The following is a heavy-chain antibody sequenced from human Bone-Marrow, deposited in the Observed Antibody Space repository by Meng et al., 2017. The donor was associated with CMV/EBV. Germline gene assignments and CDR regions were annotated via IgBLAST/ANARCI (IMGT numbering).Heavy chain of an antibody. CDR1: GGSISSSSYY. CDR3: ARHIREYYYDSKGSYCDY. Sequence: GSLRLSCTVSGGSISSSSYYWGWIRQPPGKGLEWIGSIYYSGSTYYNPSLKSRVTISVDTSKNQFSLKLSSVTAADTAVYYCARHIREYYYDSKGSYCDYWGPGTRVTVAA. J-gene: IGHJ4*02. V-gene: IGHV4-39*01. D-gene: IGHD3-22*01. CDR2: IYYSGST.